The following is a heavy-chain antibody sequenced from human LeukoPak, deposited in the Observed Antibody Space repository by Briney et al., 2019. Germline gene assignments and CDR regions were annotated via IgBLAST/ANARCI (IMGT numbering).Heavy chain of an antibody. CDR1: GFTFSSYA. Sequence: GGSLRLSCAASGFTFSSYAMSWVRQAPGKGLEWVSTISISGGTTYYADSVKGRFTISRDNSKNTLYLQMNSLRAEDTAVYYCAKDRSQWLVWDKYYFDYWGQGTLVTVSS. D-gene: IGHD6-19*01. V-gene: IGHV3-23*01. CDR2: ISISGGTT. CDR3: AKDRSQWLVWDKYYFDY. J-gene: IGHJ4*02.